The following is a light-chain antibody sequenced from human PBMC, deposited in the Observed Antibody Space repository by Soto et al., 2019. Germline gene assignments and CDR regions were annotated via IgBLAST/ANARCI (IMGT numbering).Light chain of an antibody. V-gene: IGKV3-15*01. J-gene: IGKJ4*02. CDR1: QSVSSN. CDR2: GAF. CDR3: QQRNNWPLT. Sequence: EIVMTQSPATLSVSPGERATLSCRASQSVSSNLAWYQQKPGQAPRLLIYGAFTRATGVPARFSGSGSGTEFTLTISSLQSEDFGVYYCQQRNNWPLTFGGGTKVDI.